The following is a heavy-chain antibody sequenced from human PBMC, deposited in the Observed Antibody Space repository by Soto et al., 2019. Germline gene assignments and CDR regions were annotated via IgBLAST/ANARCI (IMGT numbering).Heavy chain of an antibody. V-gene: IGHV4-59*08. CDR3: ARLQYNFDY. CDR2: IYYSGST. D-gene: IGHD1-1*01. CDR1: GGSISSYY. J-gene: IGHJ4*02. Sequence: SETLSLTCTVSGGSISSYYWSWIRQPPGKGLEWIGYIYYSGSTNYNPSLKSRVNISVDTSKNQLSLKLSSVTAADTAVYYCARLQYNFDYWGQGTLVTV.